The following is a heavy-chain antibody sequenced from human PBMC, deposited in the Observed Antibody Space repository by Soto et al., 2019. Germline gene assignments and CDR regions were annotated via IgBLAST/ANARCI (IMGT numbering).Heavy chain of an antibody. Sequence: ASVKVSCKASGYTFTSYGSSWVRQAPGQGLEWMGWISAYNGNTNYAQKLQGRVTMTTDTSTSTAYMELRSLRSDDTAVYYCARDEYCSGGSCYQFDYWGQGTLVTVSS. CDR3: ARDEYCSGGSCYQFDY. D-gene: IGHD2-15*01. V-gene: IGHV1-18*01. J-gene: IGHJ4*02. CDR2: ISAYNGNT. CDR1: GYTFTSYG.